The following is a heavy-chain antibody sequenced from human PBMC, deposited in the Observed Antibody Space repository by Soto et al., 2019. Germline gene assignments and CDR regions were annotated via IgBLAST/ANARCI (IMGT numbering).Heavy chain of an antibody. J-gene: IGHJ4*02. Sequence: SETLSLTCTVSGGSISSGGYYWSWIRQHPGKGLEWIGYIYYSGSTYYNPSLKSRVTISVDTSKNQFSLKLSSVTAADTAVYYCARRAGSGSYYLTDWGQGTLVTVSS. V-gene: IGHV4-31*03. CDR1: GGSISSGGYY. CDR3: ARRAGSGSYYLTD. D-gene: IGHD3-10*01. CDR2: IYYSGST.